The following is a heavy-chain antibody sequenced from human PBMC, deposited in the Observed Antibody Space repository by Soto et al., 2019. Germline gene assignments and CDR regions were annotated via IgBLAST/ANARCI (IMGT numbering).Heavy chain of an antibody. CDR2: INTDGSST. D-gene: IGHD3-16*01. CDR1: GFSFNSNA. Sequence: GGSLRLSCTASGFSFNSNAMGWVRQAPGKGLVWVSRINTDGSSTTYADSVKGRFTISRDNSKNTLYLQMKSLRAEDTAVYYCAKFGMATTKRSSPYYIDYWGQGALVTVSS. V-gene: IGHV3-23*01. CDR3: AKFGMATTKRSSPYYIDY. J-gene: IGHJ4*02.